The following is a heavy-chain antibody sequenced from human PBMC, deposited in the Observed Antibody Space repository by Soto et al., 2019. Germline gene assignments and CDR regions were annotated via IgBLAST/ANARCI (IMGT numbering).Heavy chain of an antibody. D-gene: IGHD3-10*01. Sequence: PGGSLRLSCAASGFTFSSYAMSWVRQAPGKGLEWVSAISGSGGSTYYADSVKGRFTISRDNSKNTLYLQMNSLRAEDTAVYYCAKALGRFSAPRLIGFGMDGWGQGTTVTVSS. CDR1: GFTFSSYA. CDR3: AKALGRFSAPRLIGFGMDG. CDR2: ISGSGGST. J-gene: IGHJ6*02. V-gene: IGHV3-23*01.